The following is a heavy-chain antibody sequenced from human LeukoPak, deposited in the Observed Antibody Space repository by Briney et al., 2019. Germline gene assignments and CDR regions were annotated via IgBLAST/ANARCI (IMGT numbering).Heavy chain of an antibody. CDR3: ANLSKQLGVDY. Sequence: GGTLRLSCAASGFTFSSYGMSWVRQAPGKGLEWVSAISGSGGSTYYADSVKGRFTISRDNSKNTLYLQMNSLRAEDTAVYYCANLSKQLGVDYWGQGTLVTVSS. J-gene: IGHJ4*02. CDR1: GFTFSSYG. D-gene: IGHD6-13*01. V-gene: IGHV3-23*01. CDR2: ISGSGGST.